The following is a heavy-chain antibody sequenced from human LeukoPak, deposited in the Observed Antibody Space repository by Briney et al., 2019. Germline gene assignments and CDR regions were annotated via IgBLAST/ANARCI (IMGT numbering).Heavy chain of an antibody. D-gene: IGHD2-15*01. J-gene: IGHJ5*02. CDR2: INHSGST. CDR1: GGSFSGYY. CDR3: ARVIPGGGSFRNWFDP. Sequence: PSETLSLTCAVYGGSFSGYYWSWIRQPPGKGLEWIGEINHSGSTNYNPSLKSRVTISVDTSKNQFSLKLSSVTAADTAVYYCARVIPGGGSFRNWFDPWGQGTLVTVSS. V-gene: IGHV4-34*01.